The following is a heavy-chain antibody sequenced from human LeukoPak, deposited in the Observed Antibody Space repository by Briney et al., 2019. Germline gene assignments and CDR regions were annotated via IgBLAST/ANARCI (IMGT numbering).Heavy chain of an antibody. D-gene: IGHD3-10*01. Sequence: ASVKVSCKASGYTFTSYGISWVRQAPGQGLEWMGWISAYNGNTNYAQKLQGRVTMTTDTSTSTAYMELRSLRSDDTAVYYCARDDELLWFGELSRRHYYGMDVWGQGTTATVSS. CDR2: ISAYNGNT. V-gene: IGHV1-18*01. CDR1: GYTFTSYG. J-gene: IGHJ6*02. CDR3: ARDDELLWFGELSRRHYYGMDV.